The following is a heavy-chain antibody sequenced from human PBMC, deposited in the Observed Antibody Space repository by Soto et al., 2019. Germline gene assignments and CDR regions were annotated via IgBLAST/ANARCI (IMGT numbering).Heavy chain of an antibody. CDR2: ISSSSSYI. J-gene: IGHJ4*02. Sequence: GGSLRLSCAASGFSVSSNYMSWVRQAPGKGLEWVSSISSSSSYIYYADSVKGRFTISRDNAKNSLYLQMNSLRAEDTAVYYCARRMTRAVRPPDFWGQGTLVTVSS. D-gene: IGHD6-6*01. CDR1: GFSVSSNY. V-gene: IGHV3-21*03. CDR3: ARRMTRAVRPPDF.